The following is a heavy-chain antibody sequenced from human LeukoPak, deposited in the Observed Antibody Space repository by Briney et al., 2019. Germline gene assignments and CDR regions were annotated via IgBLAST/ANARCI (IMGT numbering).Heavy chain of an antibody. CDR1: GDSVSSISVA. Sequence: SSQTLSLTCAISGDSVSSISVAWNWIRQSPSRGLEWLGRIYYRSKWYYEYAVSVKSRINISPDTSKNQFSLQLTSVTPEDTAVYYCSLARSEYHYGMDVWGQGTTVTVSS. J-gene: IGHJ6*02. V-gene: IGHV6-1*01. CDR3: SLARSEYHYGMDV. CDR2: IYYRSKWYY.